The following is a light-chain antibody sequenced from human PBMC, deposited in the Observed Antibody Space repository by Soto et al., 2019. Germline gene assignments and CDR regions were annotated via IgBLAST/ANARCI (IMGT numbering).Light chain of an antibody. J-gene: IGKJ1*01. CDR3: QQYNSYSPA. Sequence: DLQMTQSPSTLSASVGARVTITCRASQSISSWLAWYQQRPGKAPKLLIYDASSLQSGVPSRFSGSGSGTELTITISSLQPDDGETYYGQQYNSYSPAFGQGTKVDIK. CDR2: DAS. CDR1: QSISSW. V-gene: IGKV1-5*01.